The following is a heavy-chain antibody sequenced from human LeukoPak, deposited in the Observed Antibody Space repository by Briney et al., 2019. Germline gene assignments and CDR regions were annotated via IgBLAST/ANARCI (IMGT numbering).Heavy chain of an antibody. J-gene: IGHJ4*02. Sequence: PSETLSLTCAVSGGSISSYYWSWIRQPPGKGLEWLGYIYYTGSTNYNPSLKSRVTISVDTSKNQFSLKLSSVTAADTAVYYCARALGGSRFGELRYFDYWGQGTLVTVSS. CDR2: IYYTGST. V-gene: IGHV4-59*01. D-gene: IGHD3-10*01. CDR3: ARALGGSRFGELRYFDY. CDR1: GGSISSYY.